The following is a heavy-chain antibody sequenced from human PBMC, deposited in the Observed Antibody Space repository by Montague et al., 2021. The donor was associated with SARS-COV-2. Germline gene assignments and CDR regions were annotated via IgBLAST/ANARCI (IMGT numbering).Heavy chain of an antibody. CDR1: GGSISSSSYH. CDR2: IYYSGST. J-gene: IGHJ3*02. D-gene: IGHD3-22*01. CDR3: ARFPTSYYYDSKAAPATPDAFDI. V-gene: IGHV4-39*01. Sequence: SETLSLTCTVSGGSISSSSYHWGWIRQPPGKGLEWVGSIYYSGSTYYNPSLKSRVTISVDTPKNQFSLKLSSVTAADTAVYYCARFPTSYYYDSKAAPATPDAFDIWGQGTMVTVSS.